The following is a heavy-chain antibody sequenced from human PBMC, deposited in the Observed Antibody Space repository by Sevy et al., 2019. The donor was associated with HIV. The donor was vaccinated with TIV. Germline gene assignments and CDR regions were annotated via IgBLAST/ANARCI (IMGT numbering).Heavy chain of an antibody. D-gene: IGHD5-12*01. V-gene: IGHV4-59*01. Sequence: SETLSLTCTVSGDSISSYYWSWIRQPPGKGLEWIGYIYYSGSTNYNPALKSRVTISVDTSKNQFSLKLSSVTAADTAVYYCARVRSRNIVATDYDYWGQGTLVTVSS. CDR1: GDSISSYY. J-gene: IGHJ4*02. CDR3: ARVRSRNIVATDYDY. CDR2: IYYSGST.